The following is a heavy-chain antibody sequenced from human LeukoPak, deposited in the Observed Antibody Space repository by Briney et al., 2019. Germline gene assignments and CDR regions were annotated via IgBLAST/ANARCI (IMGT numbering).Heavy chain of an antibody. V-gene: IGHV1-69*04. Sequence: SVKVSCKASGGTFSSYAISWVRQAPGQGIEWMGRIIPILGIANYAQKFQGRVTITADKSTSTAYMELSSLRSEDTAVYYCAAPQGPYDSSGYPPYYYYGMDVWGQGTTVTVSS. CDR2: IIPILGIA. CDR1: GGTFSSYA. D-gene: IGHD3-22*01. CDR3: AAPQGPYDSSGYPPYYYYGMDV. J-gene: IGHJ6*02.